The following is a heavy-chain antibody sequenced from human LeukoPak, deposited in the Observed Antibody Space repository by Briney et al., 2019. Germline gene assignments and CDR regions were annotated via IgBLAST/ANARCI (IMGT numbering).Heavy chain of an antibody. CDR2: IYHSGST. D-gene: IGHD2-21*02. CDR1: CDSIATFY. J-gene: IGHJ4*02. CDR3: ARQSVSCLGGHCYRGLDY. V-gene: IGHV4-59*08. Sequence: SEALSLTCTVSCDSIATFYWWTWIRQPPGKRLEWIGNIYHSGSTNHNPSLESRVTISIDTSKNQFILNLSSLTAADTVFYYCARQSVSCLGGHCYRGLDYWGQGSLVTVSS.